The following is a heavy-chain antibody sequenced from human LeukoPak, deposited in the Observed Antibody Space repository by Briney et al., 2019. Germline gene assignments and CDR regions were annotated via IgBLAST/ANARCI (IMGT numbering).Heavy chain of an antibody. CDR3: ASTYDRVVARYFAY. Sequence: SETLSLTCAVYGGSFSGYYWSWIRQPPGKGLEWIGEINHSGSTNYNPSLKSRVTISVDTSKNQFSLKLSSVTAADTAVYYCASTYDRVVARYFAYWGQGTLVSVSS. CDR1: GGSFSGYY. J-gene: IGHJ4*02. D-gene: IGHD3-9*01. CDR2: INHSGST. V-gene: IGHV4-34*01.